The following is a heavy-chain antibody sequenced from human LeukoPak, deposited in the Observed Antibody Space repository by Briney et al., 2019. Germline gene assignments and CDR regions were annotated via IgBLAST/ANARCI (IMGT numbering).Heavy chain of an antibody. D-gene: IGHD6-6*01. CDR2: IKQDGSEK. CDR3: AKETSSSFDY. J-gene: IGHJ4*02. CDR1: GFTFSSYW. V-gene: IGHV3-7*03. Sequence: GGSLRLSCAASGFTFSSYWMSWVRQAPGKGLEWVANIKQDGSEKYYVDSVKGRFTISRDNSKNTLYLQMNSLRAEDTAVYYCAKETSSSFDYWGQGTLVTVSS.